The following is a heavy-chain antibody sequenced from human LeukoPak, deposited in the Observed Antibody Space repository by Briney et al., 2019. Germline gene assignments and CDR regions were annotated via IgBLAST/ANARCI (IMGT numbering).Heavy chain of an antibody. J-gene: IGHJ4*02. CDR3: ASISGWYFDY. CDR1: GFTFSSYG. CDR2: INSDGSST. D-gene: IGHD6-19*01. Sequence: GGSLRLSCAASGFTFSSYGMSWVRQAPGKGLVWVSRINSDGSSTSYADSVKGRFTISRDNAKNTLYLQMNSLRAEDTAVYYCASISGWYFDYWGQGTLVTVSS. V-gene: IGHV3-74*01.